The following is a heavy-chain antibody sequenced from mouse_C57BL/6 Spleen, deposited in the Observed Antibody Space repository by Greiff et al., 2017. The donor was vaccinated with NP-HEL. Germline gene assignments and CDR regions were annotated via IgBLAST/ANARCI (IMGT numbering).Heavy chain of an antibody. Sequence: EVQLQQSGPELVKPGASVKIPCKASGYTFTDYNMDWVKQSHGKSLEWIGYINPNNGGTIYNQKFKGKATLTVDKSSSTAYMELRSLTSEDTAVYYCARRDYGNYAMDYWGQGTSVTVSS. V-gene: IGHV1-18*01. CDR1: GYTFTDYN. CDR3: ARRDYGNYAMDY. CDR2: INPNNGGT. D-gene: IGHD2-1*01. J-gene: IGHJ4*01.